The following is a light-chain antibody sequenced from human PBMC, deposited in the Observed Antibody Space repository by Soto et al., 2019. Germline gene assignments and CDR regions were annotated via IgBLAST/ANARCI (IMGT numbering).Light chain of an antibody. Sequence: NFMLAQPHSVSESPGTTITISCTRSSGSIATSYVQWYQQRPGSAPTTVIYDDNQRPSGVPDRFSGSVDSSSNSPSLTISGLKTEDEADYYCQSYDSSIVIFGGGTKVTLL. CDR1: SGSIATSY. J-gene: IGLJ2*01. V-gene: IGLV6-57*04. CDR2: DDN. CDR3: QSYDSSIVI.